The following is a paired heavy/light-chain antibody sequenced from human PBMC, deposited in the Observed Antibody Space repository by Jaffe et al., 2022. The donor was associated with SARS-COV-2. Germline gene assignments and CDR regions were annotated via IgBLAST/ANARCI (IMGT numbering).Heavy chain of an antibody. D-gene: IGHD2-15*01. Sequence: QVQLVQSGSEVKAPGASVKVSCKASGYTFTSYPMIWVRQAPGQGLEWMGWISTNTGNPTYAQGFAGRIVFSLDTSVSTAYLQINSLKAEDTAVYYCARICICDRGGSCYWFDPWGQGTLVTVSS. CDR2: ISTNTGNP. CDR3: ARICICDRGGSCYWFDP. J-gene: IGHJ5*02. CDR1: GYTFTSYP. V-gene: IGHV7-4-1*02.
Light chain of an antibody. V-gene: IGKV2-28*01. J-gene: IGKJ4*01. Sequence: IVMTQSPLSLPVTPGEPASISCRSSQSLLHSDGYNHLDWYLQKPGQSPQLLVYLGSNRASGVPDRFSGSGSGTDFTLKISRVEAEDVGVYYCMQALQTPLTFGGGTKVEIK. CDR2: LGS. CDR1: QSLLHSDGYNH. CDR3: MQALQTPLT.